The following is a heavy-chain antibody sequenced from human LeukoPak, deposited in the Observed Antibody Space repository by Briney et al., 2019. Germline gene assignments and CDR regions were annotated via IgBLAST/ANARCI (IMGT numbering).Heavy chain of an antibody. CDR3: ATGERGENFDY. V-gene: IGHV1-46*01. D-gene: IGHD1-1*01. CDR1: GYTFTSYN. J-gene: IGHJ4*02. CDR2: INPSGGSI. Sequence: ASVKVSCKASGYTFTSYNMHWVRQAPGQGLEWMGIINPSGGSINYAQKFQGRVTMTEDTSTDTAYMELSSLRSEDTAVYYCATGERGENFDYWGQGTLVTVSS.